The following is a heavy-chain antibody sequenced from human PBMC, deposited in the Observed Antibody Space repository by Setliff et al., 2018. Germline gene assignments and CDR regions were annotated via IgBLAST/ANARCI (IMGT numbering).Heavy chain of an antibody. V-gene: IGHV1-18*01. Sequence: GASVKVSCKASGYTFTSYGISWVRQAPGQGLEWMGWISAYNGNTNYAQKLQGRVTMTTDTSTSTAYMELSSLRSEDTAVYYCATRLYDSSGYQDLGYWGQGTLVTVSS. CDR2: ISAYNGNT. CDR3: ATRLYDSSGYQDLGY. J-gene: IGHJ4*02. CDR1: GYTFTSYG. D-gene: IGHD3-22*01.